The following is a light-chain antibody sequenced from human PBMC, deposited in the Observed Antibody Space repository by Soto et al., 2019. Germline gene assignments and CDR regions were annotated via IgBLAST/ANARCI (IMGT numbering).Light chain of an antibody. CDR3: QQYGSLVWT. CDR1: HRVSSNN. CDR2: GAS. Sequence: IVLTHFSGTLSFAPFEIAPVWFRSSHRVSSNNLAWYQHKPGQAPRLLISGASNRATGIPDRFSGSGSGTDFTLTISRLAPEDFAVYYCQQYGSLVWTCGKGNTGDNK. V-gene: IGKV3-20*01. J-gene: IGKJ1*01.